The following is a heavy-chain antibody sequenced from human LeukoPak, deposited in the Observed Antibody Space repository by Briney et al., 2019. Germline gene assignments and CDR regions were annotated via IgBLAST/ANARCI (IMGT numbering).Heavy chain of an antibody. J-gene: IGHJ4*02. CDR2: IFYSGTI. V-gene: IGHV4-30-4*01. CDR3: ARHEVGATTHHFDY. Sequence: PSETLSLTCNVSGASISGSDYNWSWLRQPPGKGLEWIASIFYSGTIYNNPSLKSRTLISVDTSKNQFSLKLSSVTAADTAVYYCARHEVGATTHHFDYWGQGTLVTVSS. D-gene: IGHD1-26*01. CDR1: GASISGSDYN.